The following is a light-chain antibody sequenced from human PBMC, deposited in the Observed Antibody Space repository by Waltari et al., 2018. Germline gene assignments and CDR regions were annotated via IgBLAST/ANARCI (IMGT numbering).Light chain of an antibody. Sequence: EIVLTQSPATLSLSPGERATLSCRASENINIFLAWYQQKPGQAPRLLISDASNMAAGVPARFSGSGSLTDFTLTISSLEPEDFGVYYCQQRTNWQSLSFGGGTRVEIK. V-gene: IGKV3D-11*02. CDR1: ENINIF. CDR2: DAS. J-gene: IGKJ4*01. CDR3: QQRTNWQSLS.